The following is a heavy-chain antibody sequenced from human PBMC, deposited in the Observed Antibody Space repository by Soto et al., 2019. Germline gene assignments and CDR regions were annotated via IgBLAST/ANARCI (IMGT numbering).Heavy chain of an antibody. CDR3: ARDVRVVAATGPYSD. CDR2: IWYDGSNK. J-gene: IGHJ4*02. D-gene: IGHD2-15*01. Sequence: VAVIWYDGSNKYYADSVKGRFTISRDNSKNTLYLQMNSLRAEDTAVYYCARDVRVVAATGPYSDWGQGTLVTVSS. V-gene: IGHV3-33*01.